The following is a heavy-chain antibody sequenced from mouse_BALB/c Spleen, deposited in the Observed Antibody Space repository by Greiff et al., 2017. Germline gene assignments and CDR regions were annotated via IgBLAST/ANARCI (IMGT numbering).Heavy chain of an antibody. D-gene: IGHD2-1*01. V-gene: IGHV5-17*02. CDR2: ISSGSSTI. Sequence: EVMLVESGGGLVQPGGSRKLSCAASGFTFSSFGMHWVRQAPEKGLEWVAYISSGSSTIYYADTVKGRFTISRDNPKNTLFLQMTSLRSEDTAMYYCAREGKDAMDYWGQGTSVTVSS. J-gene: IGHJ4*01. CDR3: AREGKDAMDY. CDR1: GFTFSSFG.